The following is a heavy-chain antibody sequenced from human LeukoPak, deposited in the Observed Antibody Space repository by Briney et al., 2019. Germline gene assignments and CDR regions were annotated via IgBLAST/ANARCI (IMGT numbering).Heavy chain of an antibody. CDR3: AKGPKVPAPTYCFDF. V-gene: IGHV3-23*01. J-gene: IGHJ4*02. Sequence: PGGSLRLSCAASGFTFSNYAMTWVRQAPGKGLEFVSAISGSGGSTYYADSVKGRFTISRDNPKNTLYLQMNSLRNEDTAVYYCAKGPKVPAPTYCFDFWGQGILVTVSS. D-gene: IGHD2-2*01. CDR2: ISGSGGST. CDR1: GFTFSNYA.